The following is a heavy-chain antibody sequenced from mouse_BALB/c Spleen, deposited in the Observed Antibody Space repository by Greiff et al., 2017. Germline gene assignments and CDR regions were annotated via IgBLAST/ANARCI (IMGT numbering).Heavy chain of an antibody. CDR3: ARRGGYGCYFDY. CDR2: ISSGGGST. Sequence: EVKLVESGGGLVQPGGSLKLSCAASGFAFSSYDMSWVRQTPEKRLEWVAYISSGGGSTYYPDTVKGRFTISRDNAKNTLYLQMSSLKSEDTAMYYCARRGGYGCYFDYWGQGTTVTVSS. D-gene: IGHD3-1*01. CDR1: GFAFSSYD. J-gene: IGHJ2*01. V-gene: IGHV5-12-1*01.